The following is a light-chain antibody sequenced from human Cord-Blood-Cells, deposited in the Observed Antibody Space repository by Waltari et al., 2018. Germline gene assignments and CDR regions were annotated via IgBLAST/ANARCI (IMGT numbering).Light chain of an antibody. Sequence: SSELTQDPAVSVALGQTVRITCHGDSLRSYYASWYQQKPGQAPVLVIYGKNNRPSGIPDRFSGSRSGNTASLAITGAQAEDEADYYCNSRDSSGNRVFGTGTKVTVL. V-gene: IGLV3-19*01. J-gene: IGLJ1*01. CDR1: SLRSYY. CDR2: GKN. CDR3: NSRDSSGNRV.